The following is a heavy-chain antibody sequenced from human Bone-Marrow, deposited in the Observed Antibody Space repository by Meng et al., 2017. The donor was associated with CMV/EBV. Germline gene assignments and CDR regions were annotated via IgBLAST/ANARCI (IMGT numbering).Heavy chain of an antibody. V-gene: IGHV4-4*07. CDR3: ARASCGGDCYGY. Sequence: YAVSAGSISRYYWSWIRQPAEARLEWIGRIYTSGSTNYNPSLKSRVTMSVDTSKNQFSLKLSSVTAADTAVYYCARASCGGDCYGYWGQGTLVTVSS. J-gene: IGHJ4*02. CDR2: IYTSGST. D-gene: IGHD2-21*01. CDR1: AGSISRYY.